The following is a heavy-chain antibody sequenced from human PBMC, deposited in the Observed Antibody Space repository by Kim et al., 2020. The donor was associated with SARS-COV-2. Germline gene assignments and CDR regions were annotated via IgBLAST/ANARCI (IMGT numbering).Heavy chain of an antibody. CDR1: GFTVSSKY. J-gene: IGHJ4*02. V-gene: IGHV3-53*04. D-gene: IGHD3-10*01. CDR2: IYGGGST. CDR3: ARGTMVRGAPDY. Sequence: GGSLRLSCAASGFTVSSKYMSWVRQAPGKGLEWVSVIYGGGSTYYADSVKGRFTFSRHNSKNTLYLQMNSLRTEDTAVYYCARGTMVRGAPDYWGQGTLVTVSS.